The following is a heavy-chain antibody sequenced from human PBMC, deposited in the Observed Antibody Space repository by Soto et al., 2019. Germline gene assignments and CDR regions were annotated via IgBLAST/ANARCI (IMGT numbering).Heavy chain of an antibody. D-gene: IGHD2-21*02. V-gene: IGHV4-39*01. CDR1: GESISSSSYY. J-gene: IGHJ4*02. Sequence: PSETLSTTCIVSGESISSSSYYWGWIRQPPGKGLEWIGSIYYSGRTYYNPSFKSRVTISIDTSKNQFSLKLSSVTATDTAVYYCARQRTTVVTQAYFDHWGQGALVTVSS. CDR3: ARQRTTVVTQAYFDH. CDR2: IYYSGRT.